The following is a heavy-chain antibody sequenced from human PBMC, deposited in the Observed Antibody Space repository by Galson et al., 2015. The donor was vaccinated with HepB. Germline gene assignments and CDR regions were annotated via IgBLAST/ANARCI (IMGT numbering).Heavy chain of an antibody. Sequence: SLRLSCAASGFTFSSYGMHWVRQAPGKGLEWVAVIWYDGSNKYYADSVKGRFTISRDNSKNTLYLQMNSLRAEDTAVYYCARTYYYDSNILDYWGQGTLVTVSS. CDR1: GFTFSSYG. CDR3: ARTYYYDSNILDY. CDR2: IWYDGSNK. V-gene: IGHV3-33*08. D-gene: IGHD3-22*01. J-gene: IGHJ4*02.